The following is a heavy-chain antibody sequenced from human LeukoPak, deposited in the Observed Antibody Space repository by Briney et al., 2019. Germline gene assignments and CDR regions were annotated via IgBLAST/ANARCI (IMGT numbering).Heavy chain of an antibody. CDR1: GFSFSVYS. V-gene: IGHV3-48*01. J-gene: IGHJ6*02. Sequence: GGSLRLSCAASGFSFSVYSMNWVRQAPGKGREWVSHIIITSITMFYADSVKGWFTVSRDKAKNSLYLQMNSLRAEDTAVYFCARLRSYGYYYNGMDVWGQGTTVTVSS. CDR3: ARLRSYGYYYNGMDV. D-gene: IGHD3-16*01. CDR2: IIITSITM.